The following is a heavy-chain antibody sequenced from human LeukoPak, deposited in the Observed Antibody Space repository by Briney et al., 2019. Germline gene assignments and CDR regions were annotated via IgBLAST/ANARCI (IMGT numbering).Heavy chain of an antibody. CDR1: GESFSGYY. CDR3: ARTQPSSSHGD. Sequence: PSETLSLTCAVYGESFSGYYWSWIRQPPGKGLEWIGEINHSGSTNYNPSLKSRVTISVDTSKNQFSLKLSSVTAADTAVYYCARTQPSSSHGDWGQGTLVTVSS. CDR2: INHSGST. J-gene: IGHJ4*02. D-gene: IGHD6-13*01. V-gene: IGHV4-34*01.